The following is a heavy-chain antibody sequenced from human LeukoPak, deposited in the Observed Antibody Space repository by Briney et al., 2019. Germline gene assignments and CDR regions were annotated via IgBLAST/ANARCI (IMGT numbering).Heavy chain of an antibody. CDR3: ARGPRRAIAARRYITDY. D-gene: IGHD6-6*01. J-gene: IGHJ4*02. CDR1: GYTFTGYY. Sequence: ASVEVSCKASGYTFTGYYMHWVRQAPGQGLEWMGWINPNSGGTNYAQKFQGRVTMTRDTSISTAYMELSRLRSDDTAVYYCARGPRRAIAARRYITDYWGQGTLVTVSS. CDR2: INPNSGGT. V-gene: IGHV1-2*02.